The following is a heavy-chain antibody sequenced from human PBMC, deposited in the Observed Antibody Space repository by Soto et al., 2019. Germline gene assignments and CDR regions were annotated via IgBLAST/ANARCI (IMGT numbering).Heavy chain of an antibody. V-gene: IGHV3-48*02. D-gene: IGHD3-22*01. CDR3: ARDGYWYYFYYGLDV. CDR2: ISSSSSTI. J-gene: IGHJ6*02. CDR1: GFTFSSYS. Sequence: GGSLRLSCAASGFTFSSYSMNWVRQAQGKGLEWVSYISSSSSTIYYADSVKGRFTISRDNAKNSLYLKMNSLRDEDTAVYYCARDGYWYYFYYGLDVWGQGTTVTVSS.